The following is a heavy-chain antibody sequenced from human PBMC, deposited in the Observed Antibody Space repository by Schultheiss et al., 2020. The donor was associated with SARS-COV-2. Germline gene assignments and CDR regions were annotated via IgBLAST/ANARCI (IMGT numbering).Heavy chain of an antibody. CDR1: GFTFSNYD. V-gene: IGHV3-9*01. J-gene: IGHJ4*02. CDR2: ISWNSGSI. Sequence: GGSLRLSCAASGFTFSNYDMHWVRQPTGQGLEWVSGISWNSGSIGYADSVKGRFTISRDNAKNSLYLQMNSLRAEDTALYYCAKGPLETMTTVVTPYFDYWGQGTLVTVSS. D-gene: IGHD4-23*01. CDR3: AKGPLETMTTVVTPYFDY.